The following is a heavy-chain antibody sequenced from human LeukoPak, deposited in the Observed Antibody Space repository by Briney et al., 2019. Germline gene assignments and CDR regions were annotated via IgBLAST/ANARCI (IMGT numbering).Heavy chain of an antibody. CDR2: FDPEDGET. J-gene: IGHJ6*02. CDR3: ATDPMVRGVIRSSPYYYYGMDV. CDR1: GYTLTELS. Sequence: ASVKVSCKVSGYTLTELSMHWVRQAPGKGLEWMGGFDPEDGETIYAQKFQGRVTMTEDTSTDTAYMELSSLRSEDTAVYYCATDPMVRGVIRSSPYYYYGMDVWGQGTTVTVSS. V-gene: IGHV1-24*01. D-gene: IGHD3-10*01.